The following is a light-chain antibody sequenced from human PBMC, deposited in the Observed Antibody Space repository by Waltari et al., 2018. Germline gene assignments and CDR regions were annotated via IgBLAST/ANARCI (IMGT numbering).Light chain of an antibody. J-gene: IGKJ5*01. Sequence: DIVMTQSPDSLAVSVGERATIHCRSRQTVLYSSNNKNYLGWYQQKPGQPPRLLINWASTRESGVPDRFSGSGSGTDFTLTISSLEAEDAAVYYCQQFYNIPITFGQGTRLEIQ. V-gene: IGKV4-1*01. CDR3: QQFYNIPIT. CDR1: QTVLYSSNNKNY. CDR2: WAS.